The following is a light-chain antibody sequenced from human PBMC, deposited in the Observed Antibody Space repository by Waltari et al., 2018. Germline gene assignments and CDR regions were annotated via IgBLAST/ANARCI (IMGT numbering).Light chain of an antibody. CDR3: QKYGTRPAT. Sequence: EIVLTQSPASLSLSPGDRATLACRASQSVGRTLAWYQQRPGQAPRLLIYAASSRATGIPDRFSGSGSGTDFSLTISRLEPEDFAVYDCQKYGTRPATFGQGTKVEVK. CDR2: AAS. CDR1: QSVGRT. J-gene: IGKJ1*01. V-gene: IGKV3-20*01.